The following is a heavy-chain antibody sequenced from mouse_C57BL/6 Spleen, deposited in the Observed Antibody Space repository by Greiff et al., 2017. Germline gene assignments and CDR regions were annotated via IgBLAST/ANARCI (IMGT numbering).Heavy chain of an antibody. Sequence: VQLQQSGPELVKPGASVKISCKASGYAFSSSWMNWVKQRPGKGLEWIGRIYPGDGDTNYNGKFKGKATLTADKPSSTAYMQLSSLTSEDYAVYLCAGPGPVYYCDYWGQGTTLTVCS. V-gene: IGHV1-82*01. CDR1: GYAFSSSW. CDR3: AGPGPVYYCDY. J-gene: IGHJ2*01. CDR2: IYPGDGDT.